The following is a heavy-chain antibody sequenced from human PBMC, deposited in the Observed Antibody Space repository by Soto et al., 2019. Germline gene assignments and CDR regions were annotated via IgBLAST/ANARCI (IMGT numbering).Heavy chain of an antibody. J-gene: IGHJ4*02. CDR1: GGSISSGGYY. CDR3: ARALTQYDSSGEVLDY. V-gene: IGHV4-31*03. CDR2: IYYSGST. Sequence: LSLTCTVSGGSISSGGYYWSWIRQHPGKGLEWIGYIYYSGSTYYNPSLKSRVTISVDTSKNQFSLKLSSVTAADTAVYYCARALTQYDSSGEVLDYWGQGTLVTVSS. D-gene: IGHD3-22*01.